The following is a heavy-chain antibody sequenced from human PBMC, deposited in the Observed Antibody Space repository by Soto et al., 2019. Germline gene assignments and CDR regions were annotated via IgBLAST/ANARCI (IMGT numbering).Heavy chain of an antibody. CDR1: RYTFTSYY. CDR3: ARDGGSGSYYTPRY. J-gene: IGHJ4*02. CDR2: IIPSGGTT. V-gene: IGHV1-46*01. Sequence: QVQLVQSGAEVKKPGASVKVSCKASRYTFTSYYLHWVRQAPGQGLEWMGMIIPSGGTTSYPQKFQGRVTMTRDTSTTTVYMELSSLRSEDTAVYYCARDGGSGSYYTPRYWGQGTLVTVSS. D-gene: IGHD3-10*01.